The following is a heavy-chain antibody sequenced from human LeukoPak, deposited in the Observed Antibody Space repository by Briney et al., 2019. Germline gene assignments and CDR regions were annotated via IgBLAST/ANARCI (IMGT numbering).Heavy chain of an antibody. D-gene: IGHD2-15*01. Sequence: SVKASCKASGGTFSSYAISWVRQAPGQGLEWMGRIIPILGIANYAQKFQGRVTITADKSTSTAYMEPSSLRSEDTAVYYCAAREDSYYYYGMDVWGQGTTVTVSS. V-gene: IGHV1-69*04. CDR3: AAREDSYYYYGMDV. CDR2: IIPILGIA. J-gene: IGHJ6*02. CDR1: GGTFSSYA.